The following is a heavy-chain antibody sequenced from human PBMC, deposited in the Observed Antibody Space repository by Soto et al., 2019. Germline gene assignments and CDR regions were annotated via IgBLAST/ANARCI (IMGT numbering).Heavy chain of an antibody. CDR2: ISSSSSYT. V-gene: IGHV3-11*06. CDR1: GFTFSDYS. Sequence: VQLVESGGGLVQPGGSLRLSCAASGFTFSDYSMSWIRQAPGKGLEWVSYISSSSSYTNYADSVKGRFTISRDNAKNSLYLQMNSLRAEDTAVYYCARLPGYCSSTSCPPYYYGMDVWGQGTTVTVSS. CDR3: ARLPGYCSSTSCPPYYYGMDV. D-gene: IGHD2-2*01. J-gene: IGHJ6*02.